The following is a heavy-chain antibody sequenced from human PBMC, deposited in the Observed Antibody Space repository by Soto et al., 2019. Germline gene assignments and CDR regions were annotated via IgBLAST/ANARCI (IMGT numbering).Heavy chain of an antibody. CDR1: GGSISSYY. CDR2: IYYSGST. Sequence: QVQLQESGPGLVKPSETLSLTCTVSGGSISSYYWSWIRQPPGKGLEWIGYIYYSGSTNYNPSLKRRVTISVDTSKSQFSLKLSSVTAADTAVYYCARGGTVTRGNWFDPWGQGTLVTVSS. CDR3: ARGGTVTRGNWFDP. D-gene: IGHD4-17*01. J-gene: IGHJ5*02. V-gene: IGHV4-59*01.